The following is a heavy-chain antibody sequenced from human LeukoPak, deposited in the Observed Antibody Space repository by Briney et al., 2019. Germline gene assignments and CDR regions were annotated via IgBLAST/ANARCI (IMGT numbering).Heavy chain of an antibody. CDR1: GFTFSNYS. Sequence: GGSLRLSCAASGFTFSNYSMEWVRQAPGKGLEWVSSISSSSRYIFYADSVKGRFTISRDNAKNSLYLQMNSLRAEDTAVYYCARSDGYGLVGIWGQGTMVTVSS. CDR2: ISSSSRYI. D-gene: IGHD3-10*01. CDR3: ARSDGYGLVGI. V-gene: IGHV3-21*01. J-gene: IGHJ3*02.